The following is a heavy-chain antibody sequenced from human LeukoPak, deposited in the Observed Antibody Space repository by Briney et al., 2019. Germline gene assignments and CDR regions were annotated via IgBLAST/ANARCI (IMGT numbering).Heavy chain of an antibody. CDR3: ARVSIGEYDFWSGYYRVNLFDP. CDR1: DDSITMYY. D-gene: IGHD3-3*01. CDR2: VDHTWCT. Sequence: SETLSLTCTVSDDSITMYYWTWIRQPPGRGLEWIGYVDHTWCTKFNPSLHGRVSISSHRSNNFFSLRLRAVTAAHTAVYYCARVSIGEYDFWSGYYRVNLFDPWGQGTLVTVSS. V-gene: IGHV4-59*12. J-gene: IGHJ5*02.